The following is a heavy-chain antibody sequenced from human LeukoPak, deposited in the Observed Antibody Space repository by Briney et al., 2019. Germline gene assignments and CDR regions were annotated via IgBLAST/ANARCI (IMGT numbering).Heavy chain of an antibody. V-gene: IGHV4-39*07. CDR1: GGSISSSSYY. J-gene: IGHJ4*02. Sequence: PSETLSLTCTVSGGSISSSSYYWGWIRQPPGKWLEWIGSIYYSGSTYYNPSLKSRVTISVDTSKNQYSLKLSSVTAADTAVYYCARDWTYSGSHGSFDYWGQGTLVTVSS. D-gene: IGHD5-12*01. CDR3: ARDWTYSGSHGSFDY. CDR2: IYYSGST.